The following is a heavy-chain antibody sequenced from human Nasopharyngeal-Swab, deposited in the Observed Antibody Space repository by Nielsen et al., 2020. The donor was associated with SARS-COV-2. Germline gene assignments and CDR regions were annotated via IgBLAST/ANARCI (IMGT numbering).Heavy chain of an antibody. J-gene: IGHJ4*02. CDR1: GFTFDDYA. Sequence: SLKISCAASGFTFDDYAMHWVRQAPGKGLEWVSGITWNSGGIGYADSVKGRFTISRDNAKNSLYLQMNSLRIEDTALYYCARGHGGNSRLDYWGQGTLVTVSS. CDR3: ARGHGGNSRLDY. D-gene: IGHD4-23*01. CDR2: ITWNSGGI. V-gene: IGHV3-9*01.